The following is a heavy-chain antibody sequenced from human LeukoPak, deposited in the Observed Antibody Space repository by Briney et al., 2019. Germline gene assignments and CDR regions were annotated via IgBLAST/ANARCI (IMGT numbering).Heavy chain of an antibody. CDR2: ISGNSIGK. J-gene: IGHJ5*02. CDR3: ATRQEYCGGDCFTWFDP. Sequence: PGGSLRHSCAVSGFTFSTYAMSWVRQAPGKGLEWVSGISGNSIGKYYADSVKGRFTISRDNPKNTLYLQMNSLRGEDTAIYYCATRQEYCGGDCFTWFDPWGQGTLVTVSS. D-gene: IGHD2-21*01. CDR1: GFTFSTYA. V-gene: IGHV3-23*01.